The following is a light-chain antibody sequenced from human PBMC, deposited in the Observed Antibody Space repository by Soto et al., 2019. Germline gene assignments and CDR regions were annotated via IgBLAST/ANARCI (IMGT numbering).Light chain of an antibody. V-gene: IGKV1-5*03. Sequence: DIQMTQSPSTLSGSVGDRVTITCRASQTISSWLAWYRQKPGKAPKLLIYKASTLKSGVRSRFSGSGAGTECTLTISSLQPDDVATDSCPHYNSFPEAFGQGTKVDNK. J-gene: IGKJ1*01. CDR3: PHYNSFPEA. CDR1: QTISSW. CDR2: KAS.